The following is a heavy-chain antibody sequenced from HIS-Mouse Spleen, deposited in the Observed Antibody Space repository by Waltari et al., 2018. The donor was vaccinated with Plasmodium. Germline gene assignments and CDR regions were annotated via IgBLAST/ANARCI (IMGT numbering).Heavy chain of an antibody. CDR2: IYYSGST. Sequence: QVQLQESGPGLVKPSETLSLTCTVSGGSISSYYWSWIRQPPGKGLECIGYIYYSGSTNYNPSLKSRVTISVDTSKNQFSLKLSSVTAADTAVYYCARHRYSSSWYSYWGQGTLVTVSS. V-gene: IGHV4-59*08. CDR1: GGSISSYY. J-gene: IGHJ4*02. D-gene: IGHD6-13*01. CDR3: ARHRYSSSWYSY.